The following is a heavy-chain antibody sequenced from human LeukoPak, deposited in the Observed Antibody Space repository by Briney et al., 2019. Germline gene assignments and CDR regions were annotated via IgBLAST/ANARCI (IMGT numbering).Heavy chain of an antibody. CDR3: ARDSAPLLLYAFDI. J-gene: IGHJ3*02. V-gene: IGHV4-59*12. Sequence: SQTLSLTRTVSGGSISSYYWSWIRQPPGKGLEWIGYIYYSGSTNYNPSLKSRVTISVDTSKNQFSLKLSSVTAADTAVYHCARDSAPLLLYAFDIWGQGTMVTVSS. D-gene: IGHD3-10*01. CDR1: GGSISSYY. CDR2: IYYSGST.